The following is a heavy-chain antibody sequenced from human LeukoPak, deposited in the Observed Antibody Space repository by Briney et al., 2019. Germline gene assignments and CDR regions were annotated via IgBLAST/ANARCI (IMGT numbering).Heavy chain of an antibody. CDR1: GYSFTNYW. V-gene: IGHV5-51*01. CDR3: ARLDILTGSPFDY. Sequence: GQSLKISCKGSGYSFTNYWIGWVRQMPGKGLEWMGIIYPGDSDPRYSPSFQGQVTISADKSISTAYLQWSSLKASDTAMYYCARLDILTGSPFDYWGQGTLVTVSS. J-gene: IGHJ4*02. D-gene: IGHD3-9*01. CDR2: IYPGDSDP.